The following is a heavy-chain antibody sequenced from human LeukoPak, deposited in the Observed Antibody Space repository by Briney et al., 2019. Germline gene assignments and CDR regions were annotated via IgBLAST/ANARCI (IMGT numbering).Heavy chain of an antibody. CDR1: GGSISGNY. Sequence: SETLSLTCTVSGGSISGNYWSWIRQPPGRGLDWIGHISNTGTTTYNPSLKSRVTISEYMSENQFSLSLSSVTAADTAVYYCARAIPGNPFDYWGQGALVTVSS. V-gene: IGHV4-59*01. CDR2: ISNTGTT. J-gene: IGHJ4*02. D-gene: IGHD1-20*01. CDR3: ARAIPGNPFDY.